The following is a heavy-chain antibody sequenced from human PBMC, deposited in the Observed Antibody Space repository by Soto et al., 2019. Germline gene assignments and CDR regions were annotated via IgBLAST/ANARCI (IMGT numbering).Heavy chain of an antibody. CDR1: GYTFTSYA. Sequence: ASVKVSCKASGYTFTSYAMHWVRQAPGQRLEWMGWINAGNGNTKYSQRFQGRVTITRDTSASTAYMELSSLRSEDTGVYYCARNSGYSNSRYWFDPWGQGTLVTVSS. D-gene: IGHD6-13*01. V-gene: IGHV1-3*01. CDR2: INAGNGNT. CDR3: ARNSGYSNSRYWFDP. J-gene: IGHJ5*02.